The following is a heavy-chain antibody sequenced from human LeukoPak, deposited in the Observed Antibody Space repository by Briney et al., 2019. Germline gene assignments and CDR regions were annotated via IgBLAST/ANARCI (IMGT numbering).Heavy chain of an antibody. Sequence: GASVKVSCKASGYTFTGYYMHWVRQAPGQGLEWMGWINPNSGGTNYAQKFQGRVTMTRDTSISTAYMELSRLRSDDTAVYYCASSGGGLKQVDIWRRNDYWGQGTLVTVSS. V-gene: IGHV1-2*02. CDR3: ASSGGGLKQVDIWRRNDY. CDR1: GYTFTGYY. CDR2: INPNSGGT. D-gene: IGHD2-2*03. J-gene: IGHJ4*02.